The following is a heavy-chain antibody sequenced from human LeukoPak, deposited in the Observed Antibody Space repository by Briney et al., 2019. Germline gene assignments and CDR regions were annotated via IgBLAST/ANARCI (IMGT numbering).Heavy chain of an antibody. CDR3: ARGGLWFGELLSF. CDR1: GYTFTNYD. J-gene: IGHJ4*02. D-gene: IGHD3-10*01. Sequence: ASVKVSCKASGYTFTNYDINWVRQATGQGLEWMGWLNPNNGNTGYAQRFQGRVTFTRNTSISTAYMELSSLSSQDTAVYYCARGGLWFGELLSFWGQGTLVTVSS. V-gene: IGHV1-8*03. CDR2: LNPNNGNT.